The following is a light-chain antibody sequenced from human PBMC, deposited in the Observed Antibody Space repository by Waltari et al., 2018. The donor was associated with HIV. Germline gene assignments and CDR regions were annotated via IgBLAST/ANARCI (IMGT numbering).Light chain of an antibody. Sequence: DIQMTQSPSSLSASVGDRVTTTCRASQGIDSSLAWYQQKPGTAPKLLLFTASRLQSGVPSRFSGSASGTDYTLTISSLQPEDFATYFCLQYYSPSYTFGQGTKLEIE. V-gene: IGKV1-NL1*01. CDR3: LQYYSPSYT. CDR1: QGIDSS. CDR2: TAS. J-gene: IGKJ2*01.